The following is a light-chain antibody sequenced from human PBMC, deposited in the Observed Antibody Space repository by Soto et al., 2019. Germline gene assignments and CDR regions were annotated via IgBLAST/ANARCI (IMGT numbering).Light chain of an antibody. V-gene: IGKV3-20*01. J-gene: IGKJ5*01. CDR1: QSVSSSY. CDR2: GAS. Sequence: EIVLTQSPGTLSLSPGERPTLSCRASQSVSSSYLAWYQQKHGQAPRXXIYGASSRATGIPDRFSGSVSGTDLTLTISRLQPEDCATYDCQQSYSTPITFGQGTRLEIK. CDR3: QQSYSTPIT.